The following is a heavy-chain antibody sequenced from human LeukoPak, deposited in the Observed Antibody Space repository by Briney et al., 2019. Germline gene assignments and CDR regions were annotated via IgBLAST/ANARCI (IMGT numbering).Heavy chain of an antibody. J-gene: IGHJ4*02. CDR1: GFTFSSYA. Sequence: GGSLRLSCAASGFTFSSYAMNWVRQAPGKGLEWISSISGSGDNTYYADSVKGRFTISRDNSKNTLYLQMNSLRAEDTAVYHCAKVGCSGGSCYVGRFDYWGQGTLVTVSS. D-gene: IGHD2-15*01. CDR2: ISGSGDNT. V-gene: IGHV3-23*01. CDR3: AKVGCSGGSCYVGRFDY.